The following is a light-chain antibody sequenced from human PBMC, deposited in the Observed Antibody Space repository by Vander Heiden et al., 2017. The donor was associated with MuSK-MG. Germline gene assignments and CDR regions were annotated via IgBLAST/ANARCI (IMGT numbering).Light chain of an antibody. V-gene: IGKV1-9*01. CDR1: PDISTS. CDR2: AAS. Sequence: DIQLTQSPSFLSASVGGRVTITCRASPDISTSLAWYQEKPGKGPKLLIDAASTLQRGVPSRFSGNGAGTEFTLTISSVQPEDLATYYCQLRIRDPPEFTFGHGTKVDF. CDR3: QLRIRDPPEFT. J-gene: IGKJ3*01.